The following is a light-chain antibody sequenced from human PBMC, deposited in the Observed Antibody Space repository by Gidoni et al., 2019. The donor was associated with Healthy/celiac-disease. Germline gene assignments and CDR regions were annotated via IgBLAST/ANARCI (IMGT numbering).Light chain of an antibody. CDR3: QQSYSTPPIT. J-gene: IGKJ5*01. CDR1: QSISSY. Sequence: DIKLTQSPSSLSASVGDRVTITCRASQSISSYLTWYQQKPGKAPKLLIYAASSLQSGVPSRFSGSGSGTDFTLTISSLQPEDFATYYCQQSYSTPPITFXXXTRLEIK. CDR2: AAS. V-gene: IGKV1-39*01.